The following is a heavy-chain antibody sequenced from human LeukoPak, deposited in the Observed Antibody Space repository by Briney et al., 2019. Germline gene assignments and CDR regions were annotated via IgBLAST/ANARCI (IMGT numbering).Heavy chain of an antibody. J-gene: IGHJ4*02. CDR3: ASPIPAAIPMQFDY. Sequence: SVKVSCKASGGTFSSYAISWVRQAPGQGLEWMGGIIPIFGTANYAQKFQGRVTITTDESTSTAYMELSSLRYEDTAVYYCASPIPAAIPMQFDYWGQGTLVTVSS. CDR1: GGTFSSYA. CDR2: IIPIFGTA. V-gene: IGHV1-69*05. D-gene: IGHD2-2*01.